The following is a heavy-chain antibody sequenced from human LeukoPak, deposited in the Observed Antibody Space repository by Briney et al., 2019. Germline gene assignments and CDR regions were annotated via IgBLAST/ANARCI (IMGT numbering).Heavy chain of an antibody. D-gene: IGHD4/OR15-4a*01. V-gene: IGHV3-30*18. CDR1: GFTFSSYG. J-gene: IGHJ5*02. CDR3: AKGVPYGGRPNWFDP. Sequence: GGSLRLSCAASGFTFSSYGMHWVRQAPGKGLEWVAVISYDGSNKYYADSVKGRFTISRDNSKNTLYLQMNSLRAEDTAVYYCAKGVPYGGRPNWFDPWGQGTLVTVSS. CDR2: ISYDGSNK.